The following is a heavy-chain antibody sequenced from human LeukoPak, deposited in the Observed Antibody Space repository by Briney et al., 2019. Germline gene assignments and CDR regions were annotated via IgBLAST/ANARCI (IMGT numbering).Heavy chain of an antibody. V-gene: IGHV4-30-4*08. CDR3: ASYTVVTGVDY. CDR1: GGSISSGGYY. CDR2: IYYSGST. J-gene: IGHJ4*02. Sequence: SETLSLTCTVSGGSISSGGYYWSWIRQPPGKGLEWIGYIYYSGSTYYNPSLKSRVTISVDTSKNQFSLKLSSVTAADTAVYYCASYTVVTGVDYWGQGTLVTVSS. D-gene: IGHD4-23*01.